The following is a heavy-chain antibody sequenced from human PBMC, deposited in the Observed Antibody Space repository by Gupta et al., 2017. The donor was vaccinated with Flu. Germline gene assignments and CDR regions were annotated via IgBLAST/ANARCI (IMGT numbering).Heavy chain of an antibody. V-gene: IGHV3-72*01. CDR1: GFTFSDPY. Sequence: EVQWVESGGGLVQPGGSLRLSCAASGFTFSDPYMDWVRQTPGKGLEWVARIKNKASGYTTQYAASVKGRFIISRDDSKNSLSLQMNSLNTEDTAIYYCIRDWNTAMCDWGQGALVTVSS. J-gene: IGHJ4*02. CDR2: IKNKASGYTT. D-gene: IGHD5-18*01. CDR3: IRDWNTAMCD.